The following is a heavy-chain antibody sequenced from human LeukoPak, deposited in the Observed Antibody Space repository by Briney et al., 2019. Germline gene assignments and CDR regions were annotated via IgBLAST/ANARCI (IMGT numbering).Heavy chain of an antibody. J-gene: IGHJ6*02. Sequence: ASVKVSCKASGYTFTSYDINWVRQATGQGLEWMGWMNPNSGNTGYAQNFQGRVTMTRNTSISTAYMELSSLRSEDTAVYYCARGDYYGDYYYYGMDVWGQGTTVTVSS. D-gene: IGHD4-17*01. CDR1: GYTFTSYD. CDR2: MNPNSGNT. CDR3: ARGDYYGDYYYYGMDV. V-gene: IGHV1-8*01.